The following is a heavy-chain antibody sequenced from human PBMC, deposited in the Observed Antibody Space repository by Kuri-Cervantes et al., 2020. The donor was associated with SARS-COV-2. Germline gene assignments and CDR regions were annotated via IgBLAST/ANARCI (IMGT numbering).Heavy chain of an antibody. D-gene: IGHD2-15*01. Sequence: SETLTLTCTVSGYSISSGYYWGWIRQPPGKGLEWIGSIYHSGSTYYNPSLKSRVTISVDTSKNQFSLKLSPVTAADTAVYYCARELPQDAFDIWGQGTMVTVSS. J-gene: IGHJ3*02. V-gene: IGHV4-38-2*02. CDR2: IYHSGST. CDR1: GYSISSGYY. CDR3: ARELPQDAFDI.